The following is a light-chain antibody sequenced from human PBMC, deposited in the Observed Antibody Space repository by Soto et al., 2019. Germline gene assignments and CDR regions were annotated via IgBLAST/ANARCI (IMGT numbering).Light chain of an antibody. J-gene: IGLJ1*01. V-gene: IGLV2-11*01. Sequence: QSVLTQPRSVSGSPGQSVTISCTGTNSDVGRYNFVSWYQQLPGKAPKLLISAVTKRPSGVSDRFSGSKSGNTASLTISGLQAEDEADYYCFSYAGDSVYVFGTGTKVTVL. CDR2: AVT. CDR1: NSDVGRYNF. CDR3: FSYAGDSVYV.